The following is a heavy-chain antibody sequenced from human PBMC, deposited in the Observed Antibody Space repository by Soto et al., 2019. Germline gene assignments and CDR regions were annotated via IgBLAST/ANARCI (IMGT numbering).Heavy chain of an antibody. CDR2: IYRTGSATYST. J-gene: IGHJ5*02. Sequence: VQLQESGPGQVKPSGTLSLTCVVSGGPITTTNRWSWVRQSPRKGLEWIGVIYRTGSATYSTTYNPSLKSRVNISVDKSKNLFSLSLRSVTAADTAIYYCARRPSAVAGTGWFDPWGQGILVTVSS. D-gene: IGHD6-19*01. CDR1: GGPITTTNR. CDR3: ARRPSAVAGTGWFDP. V-gene: IGHV4-4*02.